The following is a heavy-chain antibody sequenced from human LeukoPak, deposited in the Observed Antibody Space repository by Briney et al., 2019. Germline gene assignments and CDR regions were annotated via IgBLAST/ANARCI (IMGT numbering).Heavy chain of an antibody. Sequence: ASVKVSCKASGYTFTSYDINWVRQATGQGREWMGWMNPNSGNTGYAQKFQGRVTMTRNTSISTAYMELSSLRSEDTAVYYCARGGYCSSTSCPDWFDPWGQGTLVTVSS. CDR1: GYTFTSYD. CDR2: MNPNSGNT. V-gene: IGHV1-8*01. J-gene: IGHJ5*02. D-gene: IGHD2-2*01. CDR3: ARGGYCSSTSCPDWFDP.